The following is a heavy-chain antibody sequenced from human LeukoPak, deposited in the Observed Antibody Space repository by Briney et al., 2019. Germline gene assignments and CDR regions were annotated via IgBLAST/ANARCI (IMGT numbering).Heavy chain of an antibody. CDR3: ASRFIHAAMVGYGFDI. CDR2: IVVGGGNT. V-gene: IGHV1-58*02. CDR1: GFTFTSYA. D-gene: IGHD5-18*01. Sequence: GASVRLSCKASGFTFTSYAMRWVRQARGQGLEWIGWIVVGGGNTNYAKTLQERVTITRDNSTSTAYMELSSLRAEDTAVYYCASRFIHAAMVGYGFDIWGQGTMVTVSS. J-gene: IGHJ3*02.